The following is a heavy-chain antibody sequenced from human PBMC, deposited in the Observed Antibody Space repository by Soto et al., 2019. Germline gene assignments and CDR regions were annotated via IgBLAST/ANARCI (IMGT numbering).Heavy chain of an antibody. V-gene: IGHV5-51*01. CDR1: GYIFSIYW. CDR3: AKLRDFVVLPAGILDY. CDR2: IYPGDSDT. J-gene: IGHJ4*02. Sequence: PGESLKISCKGSGYIFSIYWIGWVRQVPGKGLEWMGIIYPGDSDTRYNPSFQGQVTISVDKSTSTAYLRWNSLKASDTAIYYCAKLRDFVVLPAGILDYWGPGTLVTVSS. D-gene: IGHD2-8*01.